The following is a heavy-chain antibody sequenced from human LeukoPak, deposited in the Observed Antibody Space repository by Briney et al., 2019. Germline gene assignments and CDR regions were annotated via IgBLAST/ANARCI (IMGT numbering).Heavy chain of an antibody. Sequence: GGSLRLSCAASGFTFSSYGMHWVRQAPGKGLEWVAFIRYDGSNKYYADSVKGRFTISRDNSKNTLYLQMNSLRAEDTAVYYCARANNWNDAYFDSWGQGTLVTVSS. CDR2: IRYDGSNK. CDR3: ARANNWNDAYFDS. D-gene: IGHD1-20*01. CDR1: GFTFSSYG. V-gene: IGHV3-30*02. J-gene: IGHJ4*02.